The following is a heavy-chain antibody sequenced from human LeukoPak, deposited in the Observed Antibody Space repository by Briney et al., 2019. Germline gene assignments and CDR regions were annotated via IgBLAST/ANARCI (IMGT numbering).Heavy chain of an antibody. CDR1: GGSISSSSYY. D-gene: IGHD2-8*01. CDR3: ARARPKYCTNGVCYWNWFDP. J-gene: IGHJ5*02. Sequence: SETLSLPCTVSGGSISSSSYYWGWIRQPPGKGLEWIGSIYYSGSTYYNPSFKGRVTISVDTSKNQFSLKLSSVTAADTAVYYCARARPKYCTNGVCYWNWFDPWGQGTLVTVSS. CDR2: IYYSGST. V-gene: IGHV4-39*07.